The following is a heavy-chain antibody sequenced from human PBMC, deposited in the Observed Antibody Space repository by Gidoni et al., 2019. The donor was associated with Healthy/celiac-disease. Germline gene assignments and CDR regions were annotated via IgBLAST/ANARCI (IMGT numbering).Heavy chain of an antibody. V-gene: IGHV3-33*01. Sequence: QVQLVESGGGVVQPGRSLRLTCAESGFTFSSYGMHWVRQAPGKGLEWVTVIWYDGSNKYYADSVKGRFTISRDNSKNTLYLQMNSLRAEDTAVYYCARASIWSGWNPFDYWGQGTLVTVSS. J-gene: IGHJ4*02. CDR3: ARASIWSGWNPFDY. CDR1: GFTFSSYG. D-gene: IGHD3-3*01. CDR2: IWYDGSNK.